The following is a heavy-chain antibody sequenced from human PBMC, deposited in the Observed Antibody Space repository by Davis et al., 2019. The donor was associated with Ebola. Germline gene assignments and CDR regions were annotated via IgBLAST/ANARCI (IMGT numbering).Heavy chain of an antibody. CDR1: GFTFSDYY. CDR3: ARAGGEVGSDY. CDR2: ISSRGSYT. D-gene: IGHD3-16*01. V-gene: IGHV3-11*06. Sequence: GESLKISCAASGFTFSDYYMSWIRQAPGKGLEWVSYISSRGSYTNYADSVEGRFTISRDNAKNSLYLQMNSLRAEDTAVYYCARAGGEVGSDYWGQGTLVTVSS. J-gene: IGHJ4*02.